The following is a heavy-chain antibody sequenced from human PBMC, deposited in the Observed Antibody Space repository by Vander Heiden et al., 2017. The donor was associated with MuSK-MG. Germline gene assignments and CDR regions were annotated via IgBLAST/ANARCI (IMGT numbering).Heavy chain of an antibody. J-gene: IGHJ4*02. Sequence: EVQLLESGGGLVPPGGSLRLSCAASGFTFSTFAMCWVRQAPGKGLEWVSTIGAGGTTYYADSVKGRFTISRDNSKNTLYLQMNTLRAEDTAVYYCAKDGGIAARLIDDWGQGTLVTVSS. D-gene: IGHD6-6*01. CDR1: GFTFSTFA. CDR3: AKDGGIAARLIDD. V-gene: IGHV3-23*01. CDR2: IGAGGTT.